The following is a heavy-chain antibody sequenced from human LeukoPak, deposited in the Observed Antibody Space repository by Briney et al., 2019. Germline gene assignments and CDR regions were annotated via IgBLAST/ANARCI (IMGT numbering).Heavy chain of an antibody. V-gene: IGHV1-8*01. CDR1: GYTFTSYD. Sequence: ASVKVSCKASGYTFTSYDINWVRQATGQGLEWMGWMNPNSGNTGYAQKFQGRVTMARNTSISTAYMELSSLRSEDTAVYYCARGARFYYDSSGYYYPDAFDIWGQGTMVTVSS. CDR2: MNPNSGNT. D-gene: IGHD3-22*01. J-gene: IGHJ3*02. CDR3: ARGARFYYDSSGYYYPDAFDI.